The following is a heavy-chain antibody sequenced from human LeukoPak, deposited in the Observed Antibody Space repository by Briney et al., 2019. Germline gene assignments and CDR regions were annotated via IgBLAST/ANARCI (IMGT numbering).Heavy chain of an antibody. J-gene: IGHJ4*02. D-gene: IGHD3-10*01. CDR3: ARLRSGYGSGSFDY. CDR2: IYPADGDT. V-gene: IGHV5-51*01. CDR1: EFSFTSYW. Sequence: GESVNISCKASEFSFTSYWIAWVRHMPGGGLEYMAIIYPADGDTRYSPSFQGQVTISADTSISTAYLQWSSLKASDTAIYFRARLRSGYGSGSFDYWGQGTLITVSS.